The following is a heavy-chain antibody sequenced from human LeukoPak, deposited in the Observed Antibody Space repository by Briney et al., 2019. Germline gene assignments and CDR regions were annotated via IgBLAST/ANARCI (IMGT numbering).Heavy chain of an antibody. D-gene: IGHD4-17*01. CDR1: GFTFSTYN. CDR2: ISSGSNTI. Sequence: PGGSLRLPCAASGFTFSTYNMNWVRQAPGKGLEWVSYISSGSNTIYYADSVKGRFTISRDYAKNSLFLQMNSLRAEDTAVYYCAREIYGDYGFDYWGQGTLVTVSS. V-gene: IGHV3-48*01. J-gene: IGHJ4*02. CDR3: AREIYGDYGFDY.